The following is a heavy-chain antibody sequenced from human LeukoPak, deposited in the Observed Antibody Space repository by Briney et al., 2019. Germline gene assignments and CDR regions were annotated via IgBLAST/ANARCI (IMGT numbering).Heavy chain of an antibody. D-gene: IGHD3-22*01. Sequence: PGGSLTLTCAASGFTFSSYWMHWVRQAPGKGLVWVSRINSDGSSTTYADSVKGRFTISRDNAKNTLYLQMNSLRAEDTAVYYCARRYFYDSSTYNPLDYWDQGTLVTVSS. V-gene: IGHV3-74*01. CDR3: ARRYFYDSSTYNPLDY. CDR2: INSDGSST. CDR1: GFTFSSYW. J-gene: IGHJ4*02.